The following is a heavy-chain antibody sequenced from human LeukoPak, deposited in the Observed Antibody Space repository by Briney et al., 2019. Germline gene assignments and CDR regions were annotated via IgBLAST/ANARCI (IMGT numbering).Heavy chain of an antibody. CDR2: ISAYNGNT. CDR3: ARDQGGWRVYYFDY. V-gene: IGHV1-18*01. J-gene: IGHJ4*02. Sequence: ASVKVSCKASGYTFTSYGISWVRQAPGQGLEWMGWISAYNGNTNYAQKLQGRVTMTTDTSTSTAYMELRSLRSEDTAVYYCARDQGGWRVYYFDYWGQGTLVTVSS. CDR1: GYTFTSYG. D-gene: IGHD5-12*01.